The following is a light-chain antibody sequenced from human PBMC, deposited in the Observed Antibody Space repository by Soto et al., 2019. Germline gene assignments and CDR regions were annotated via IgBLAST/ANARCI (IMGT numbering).Light chain of an antibody. CDR1: QSVSSY. CDR3: QQRVNWPPFT. V-gene: IGKV3-11*01. J-gene: IGKJ4*01. Sequence: EIVLTQSPATLSLSPGERATLSCRASQSVSSYLAWYQQKPGQAPRLLIYDASNRATGIPARFSGSGSGTDFTLTISSLEPEDFAVYYCQQRVNWPPFTFGGGTKVDIK. CDR2: DAS.